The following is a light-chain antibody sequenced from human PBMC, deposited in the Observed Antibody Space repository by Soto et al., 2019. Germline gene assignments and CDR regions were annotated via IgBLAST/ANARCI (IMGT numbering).Light chain of an antibody. J-gene: IGKJ4*01. CDR2: DAF. CDR3: QQRSNWPST. CDR1: QSVRSY. V-gene: IGKV3-11*01. Sequence: EIVLTQSPVTLSLSPGERATLSCRASQSVRSYLAWYQQTPGQAPRLLIYDAFKRATGIPARFSGSVSGTDCTLTISSLEPEDCAVYYCQQRSNWPSTFGGGTKVEIK.